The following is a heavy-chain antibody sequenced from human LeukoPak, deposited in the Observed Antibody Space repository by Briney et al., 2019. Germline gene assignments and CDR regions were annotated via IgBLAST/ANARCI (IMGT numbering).Heavy chain of an antibody. CDR2: ISYDGSNK. D-gene: IGHD1-26*01. V-gene: IGHV3-30*18. J-gene: IGHJ3*01. CDR3: AKGSGGSY. CDR1: GFTFSSYG. Sequence: PGGSLRLSCAASGFTFSSYGMHWVRQAPGKGLEWVAVISYDGSNKYYADSVKGRFTISRDNSKNTLYLQMNSLRAEDTAMYYCAKGSGGSYWGQGTMVTVSS.